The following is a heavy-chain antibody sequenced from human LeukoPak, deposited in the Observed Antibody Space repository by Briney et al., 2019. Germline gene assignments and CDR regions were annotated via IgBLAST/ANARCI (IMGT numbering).Heavy chain of an antibody. V-gene: IGHV3-66*01. CDR1: GFTVSRNY. D-gene: IGHD1-1*01. J-gene: IGHJ3*02. Sequence: GGSLRLSCAASGFTVSRNYMSWVRQAPGKGLEWVSVIYNDGNTYYADSVKGRFTISRDNSKNTLYLQMNSLGAEDTAMYYCARDALTTDDALDIWGQGTMVTVSS. CDR2: IYNDGNT. CDR3: ARDALTTDDALDI.